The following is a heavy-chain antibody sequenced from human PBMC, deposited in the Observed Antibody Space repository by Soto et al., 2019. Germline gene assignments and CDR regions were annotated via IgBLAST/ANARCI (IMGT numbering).Heavy chain of an antibody. CDR3: TVWGSGNDFGAA. CDR2: SKNKADSYTT. J-gene: IGHJ4*02. CDR1: GFTFSDHY. V-gene: IGHV3-72*01. Sequence: EVQLLESGGGLVQPGGYLRLSCAASGFTFSDHYMDWVRQAPVKGLEWVGRSKNKADSYTTEYAASVKGRFTISRDGSKNSLFLQMNSLKTEDTAVYYCTVWGSGNDFGAAWGQGILVTVSS. D-gene: IGHD3-10*01.